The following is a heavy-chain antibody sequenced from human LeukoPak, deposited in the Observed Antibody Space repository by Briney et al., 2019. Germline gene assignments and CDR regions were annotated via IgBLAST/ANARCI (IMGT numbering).Heavy chain of an antibody. D-gene: IGHD4-23*01. V-gene: IGHV3-53*01. CDR1: GFTDSSNY. CDR3: ARAGDYGGYFQH. J-gene: IGHJ1*01. Sequence: PGGSLRLYCAASGFTDSSNYMSWVRQGPGKGLEWGSVIYSGGSTYYADSVKRRFTISRDNSKNTLYLQMNSLRAEDTAVYYCARAGDYGGYFQHWGQGTLVTVSS. CDR2: IYSGGST.